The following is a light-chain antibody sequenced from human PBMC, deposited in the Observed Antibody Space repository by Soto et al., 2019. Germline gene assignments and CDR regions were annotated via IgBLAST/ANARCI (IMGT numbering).Light chain of an antibody. J-gene: IGLJ2*01. V-gene: IGLV2-14*01. CDR2: EVR. Sequence: QSALTQPASVSGSPGQTITISCTGTSSDVGDHLYVSWYQLHPGKAPKLLIYEVRNRPSGVSDRFSGSKSGNTASLTISGLQAEDEADYFCSSYAPNIVGVVFGGGTKVTVL. CDR3: SSYAPNIVGVV. CDR1: SSDVGDHLY.